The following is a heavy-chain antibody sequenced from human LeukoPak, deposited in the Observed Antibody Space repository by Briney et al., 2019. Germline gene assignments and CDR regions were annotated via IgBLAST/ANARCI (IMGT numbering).Heavy chain of an antibody. Sequence: GGSLRLSCAASGFTFSSYWMSWVRQAPGKGLEWVANIKQDGSEKYYVDSVKGRFTISRDNAKNSLYLQMNSLRAEDTAVYYCARALGDYYYYYTDVWGKGTTVTVSS. CDR1: GFTFSSYW. J-gene: IGHJ6*03. D-gene: IGHD7-27*01. CDR2: IKQDGSEK. CDR3: ARALGDYYYYYTDV. V-gene: IGHV3-7*01.